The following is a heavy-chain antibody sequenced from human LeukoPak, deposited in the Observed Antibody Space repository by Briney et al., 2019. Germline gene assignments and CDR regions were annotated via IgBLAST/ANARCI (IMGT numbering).Heavy chain of an antibody. CDR3: AGTYYYDSSGFDAFDI. J-gene: IGHJ3*02. CDR1: GYTFTSYG. D-gene: IGHD3-22*01. V-gene: IGHV1-69*05. Sequence: SVKVSCKASGYTFTSYGISWVRQAPGQGLEWMGGIIPIFGTANYAQKFRGRVTITTDESTSTAYMELSSLRSEDTAVYYCAGTYYYDSSGFDAFDIWGQGTMVTVSS. CDR2: IIPIFGTA.